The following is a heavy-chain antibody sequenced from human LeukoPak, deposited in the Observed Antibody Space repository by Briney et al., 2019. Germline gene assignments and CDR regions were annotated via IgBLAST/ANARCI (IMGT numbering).Heavy chain of an antibody. CDR1: GGSISSGSYY. Sequence: PSETLSLTCTVSGGSISSGSYYWSWIRQPAGKGLEWIGRIYTSGSTNYNPSLKSRVTISVDTSKNQFSLKLSSVTAADTAVYYCARVRDSSSWYQRGYFDYWGQGTLVTVSS. D-gene: IGHD6-13*01. V-gene: IGHV4-61*02. J-gene: IGHJ4*03. CDR2: IYTSGST. CDR3: ARVRDSSSWYQRGYFDY.